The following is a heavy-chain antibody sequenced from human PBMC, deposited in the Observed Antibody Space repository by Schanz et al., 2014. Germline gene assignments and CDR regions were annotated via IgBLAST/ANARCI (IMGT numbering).Heavy chain of an antibody. CDR1: GLTFTSAW. V-gene: IGHV3-7*02. D-gene: IGHD6-13*01. Sequence: EVQLVESGGGLVKPGGSLRLSCATSGLTFTSAWMSWVRQAPGKGPEWVANIKHDGSVKDYVDSVEGRFTISRDNAKRSLFLQMNRLRVEDTAVYLCVSQTGSPNYWGQGTLVTVSS. CDR3: VSQTGSPNY. J-gene: IGHJ4*02. CDR2: IKHDGSVK.